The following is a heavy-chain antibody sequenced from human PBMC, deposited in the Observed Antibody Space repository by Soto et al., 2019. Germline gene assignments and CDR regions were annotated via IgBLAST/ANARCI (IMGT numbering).Heavy chain of an antibody. Sequence: EVQLVESGGGLVKPGGSLRLSCAVSGFTFSNCTMNWVRQAPGKGLEWVSSITSRSSYIHYADSVKGRFTISRDNAKNSLYLQMNSLTAEDTAVYYCARVRSGWCDYWGQGTLVTVSS. D-gene: IGHD6-19*01. J-gene: IGHJ4*02. CDR3: ARVRSGWCDY. CDR1: GFTFSNCT. V-gene: IGHV3-21*01. CDR2: ITSRSSYI.